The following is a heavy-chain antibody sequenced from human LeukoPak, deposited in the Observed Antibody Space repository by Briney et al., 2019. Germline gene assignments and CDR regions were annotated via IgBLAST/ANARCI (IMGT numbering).Heavy chain of an antibody. Sequence: PGRSLRLSCAASGFTFTNFAMHWVRQAPGKGLEWVTVIPDDGNNKYFADSVKGRFTISRDNSKNTLYLQMNSLRAEDTAVYYCAKGGPHYGSGSYYAFDYWGQGTLVTVSS. J-gene: IGHJ4*02. CDR3: AKGGPHYGSGSYYAFDY. D-gene: IGHD3-10*01. V-gene: IGHV3-30*18. CDR2: IPDDGNNK. CDR1: GFTFTNFA.